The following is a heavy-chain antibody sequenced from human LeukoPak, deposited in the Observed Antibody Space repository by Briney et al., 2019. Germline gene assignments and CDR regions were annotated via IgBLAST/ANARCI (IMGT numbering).Heavy chain of an antibody. D-gene: IGHD3-10*01. J-gene: IGHJ4*02. Sequence: GGSLRLSCAASGFTFSSYAMSWVRQAPGKGLEWVSAISGSGGSTYYADSVKGRFTIPRDNSKNTLYLQMNSLRAEDTAVYYCAKQQHNYYYGSGSYYDYWGQGTLVTVSS. V-gene: IGHV3-23*01. CDR2: ISGSGGST. CDR1: GFTFSSYA. CDR3: AKQQHNYYYGSGSYYDY.